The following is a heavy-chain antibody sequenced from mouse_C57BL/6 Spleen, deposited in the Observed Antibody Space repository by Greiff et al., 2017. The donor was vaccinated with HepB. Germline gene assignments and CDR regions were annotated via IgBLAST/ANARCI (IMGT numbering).Heavy chain of an antibody. CDR2: IYPGDGDT. V-gene: IGHV1-82*01. CDR1: GYAFSSSW. J-gene: IGHJ4*01. CDR3: AKFRLDY. Sequence: VQLQQSGPELVKPGASVKISCKASGYAFSSSWMNWVKQRPGTGLEWIGRIYPGDGDTNYNGKFKGKATLTADKSSSTAYMQLSSLTSEDSAVYFCAKFRLDYWGQGTSVTVSS.